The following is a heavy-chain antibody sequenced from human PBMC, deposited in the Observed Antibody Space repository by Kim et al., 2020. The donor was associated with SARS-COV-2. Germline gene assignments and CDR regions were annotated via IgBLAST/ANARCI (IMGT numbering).Heavy chain of an antibody. CDR2: INAGNGNT. J-gene: IGHJ4*02. CDR1: GYTFTTFA. CDR3: ASGAAGVSYHTY. V-gene: IGHV1-3*01. D-gene: IGHD3-10*01. Sequence: ASVKVSCKASGYTFTTFAIHWVRQAPGQSPEWMGWINAGNGNTEYSQRFQGRVTITRETSASTAYLELSSLTSEDTAVYYCASGAAGVSYHTYWGQGTLV.